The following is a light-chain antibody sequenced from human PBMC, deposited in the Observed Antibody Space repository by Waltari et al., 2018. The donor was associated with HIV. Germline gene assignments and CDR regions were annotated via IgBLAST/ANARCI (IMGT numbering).Light chain of an antibody. Sequence: QSALTQTASVSGSPGQSITISCTGTNSDVGGYNFVSWYQHHPGRAPKPIIYDVTNRPSGVSNRFSGSNSGNTASLTISGLQAEDEADDFCSSYTRSSTHYVFGTGTKVTVL. V-gene: IGLV2-14*03. CDR1: NSDVGGYNF. CDR2: DVT. J-gene: IGLJ1*01. CDR3: SSYTRSSTHYV.